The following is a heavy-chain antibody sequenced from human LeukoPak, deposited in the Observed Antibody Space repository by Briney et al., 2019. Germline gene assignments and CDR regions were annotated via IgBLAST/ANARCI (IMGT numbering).Heavy chain of an antibody. D-gene: IGHD6-13*01. J-gene: IGHJ5*02. V-gene: IGHV4-4*09. CDR2: IYTSGST. CDR3: ARQYSSSWYNRYNWFDP. Sequence: SETLSLTCTVSGGSISSYYWSWIRQPPGKGLEWIGYIYTSGSTNYNPSLKSRVTISVDTSKNQFSPKLSSVTAADTAVYYCARQYSSSWYNRYNWFDPWGQGTLVTVSS. CDR1: GGSISSYY.